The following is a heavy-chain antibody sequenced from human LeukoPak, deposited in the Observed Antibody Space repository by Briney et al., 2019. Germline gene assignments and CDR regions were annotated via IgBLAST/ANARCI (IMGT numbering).Heavy chain of an antibody. V-gene: IGHV3-64*01. Sequence: GGSLRLSCAASGFTFSDYAMHWVRQAPGKGLEYVSAISSNGGSTYYANSVKDRFTISRDNSKKTLYLLMGSLRAEDMAVYYCARDRVRGVISNWFDPWGQGTLVTVSS. J-gene: IGHJ5*02. CDR1: GFTFSDYA. CDR2: ISSNGGST. CDR3: ARDRVRGVISNWFDP. D-gene: IGHD3-10*01.